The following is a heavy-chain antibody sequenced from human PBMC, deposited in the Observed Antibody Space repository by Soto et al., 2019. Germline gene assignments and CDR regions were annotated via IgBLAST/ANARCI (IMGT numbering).Heavy chain of an antibody. V-gene: IGHV3-23*01. CDR2: ISSDATKT. Sequence: GGSLRLSCAASGFTFYNYAMTWVRQAPGKGPEWVSTISSDATKTYYADSVKGRFTISRDFSKNTLYLQMSSLRAEDTAIYYCAKDQIWEVPHFFDHWGQGILVTVS. D-gene: IGHD1-26*01. J-gene: IGHJ4*02. CDR3: AKDQIWEVPHFFDH. CDR1: GFTFYNYA.